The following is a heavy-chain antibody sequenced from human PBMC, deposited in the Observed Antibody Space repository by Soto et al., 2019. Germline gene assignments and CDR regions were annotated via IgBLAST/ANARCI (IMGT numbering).Heavy chain of an antibody. CDR1: GFTFSPFR. CDR3: AKGRDYGSVHY. D-gene: IGHD3-10*01. J-gene: IGHJ4*02. V-gene: IGHV3-74*01. Sequence: EVPLVESGGGLVQPGGSLRLSCAASGFTFSPFRMYCVRQAPGKGLVWVSHINGDGSSTTYADSVKGRFTISRDNAKNTLYLQMSSLRAEDPAVYYCAKGRDYGSVHYWGQGTLVTVSS. CDR2: INGDGSST.